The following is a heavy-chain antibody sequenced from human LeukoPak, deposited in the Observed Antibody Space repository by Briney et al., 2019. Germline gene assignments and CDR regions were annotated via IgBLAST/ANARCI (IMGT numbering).Heavy chain of an antibody. J-gene: IGHJ6*03. Sequence: ASVKVSCKASGYTFTSYAMNWVRQAPGQGLEWMGWINTNTGNPTYAQGFTGRFVFSLDTSVSTAYLQISSLKAEDTAVYYCASKQGDFWSGYALTSYYYMDVWGKGTTVTVSS. CDR3: ASKQGDFWSGYALTSYYYMDV. CDR2: INTNTGNP. D-gene: IGHD3-3*01. V-gene: IGHV7-4-1*02. CDR1: GYTFTSYA.